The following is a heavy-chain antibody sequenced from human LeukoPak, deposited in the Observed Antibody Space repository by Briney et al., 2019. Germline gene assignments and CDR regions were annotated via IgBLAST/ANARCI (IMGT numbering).Heavy chain of an antibody. CDR2: INPNSGGT. CDR1: GYTFTGYY. V-gene: IGHV1-2*02. D-gene: IGHD2-15*01. Sequence: GASVKVSCKASGYTFTGYYMHWVRQAPGQGHEWMGWINPNSGGTNYVQKFQGRVTMTRDTSISTAYMELSRLRSDDTAVYYCVRDTISGPSFNFDYWGQGTLVTVSS. CDR3: VRDTISGPSFNFDY. J-gene: IGHJ4*02.